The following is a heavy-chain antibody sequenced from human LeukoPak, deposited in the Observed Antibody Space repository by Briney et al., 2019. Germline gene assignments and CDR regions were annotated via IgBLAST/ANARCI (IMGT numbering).Heavy chain of an antibody. D-gene: IGHD2-15*01. Sequence: GGSLRLSCAASGFTFSSYWMHWVRQAPGKGLVWVSRINSDESSTSYADSVKGQFSISRDNAKNTLYLQMNSLRAEDTAVYYCARGEVVVAATPFDYWGQGTLVTVSS. CDR1: GFTFSSYW. V-gene: IGHV3-74*01. CDR2: INSDESST. CDR3: ARGEVVVAATPFDY. J-gene: IGHJ4*02.